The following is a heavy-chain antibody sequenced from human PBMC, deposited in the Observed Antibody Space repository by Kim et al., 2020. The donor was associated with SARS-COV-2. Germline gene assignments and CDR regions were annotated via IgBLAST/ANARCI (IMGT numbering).Heavy chain of an antibody. CDR1: GGSFSAYS. D-gene: IGHD3-3*01. CDR3: ARGRAGVVPSPILGLGPYYYYYAMDV. Sequence: SETLSLTCAVYGGSFSAYSWIWIRQAPGKGLEWIGEVNHSGITKYHPSLKSRVTISVDTSKNQFSLKLPSVTAADTAVFYCARGRAGVVPSPILGLGPYYYYYAMDVGGQGTAVTVS. CDR2: VNHSGIT. V-gene: IGHV4-34*01. J-gene: IGHJ6*02.